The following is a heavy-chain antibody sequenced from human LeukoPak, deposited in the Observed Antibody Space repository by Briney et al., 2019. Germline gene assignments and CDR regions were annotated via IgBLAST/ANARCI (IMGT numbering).Heavy chain of an antibody. CDR3: ARAGGRWLVWNF. CDR2: ISDGGNT. CDR1: GGSISSYY. D-gene: IGHD6-19*01. Sequence: SETLSLTCTVSGGSISSYYWSWIRQPPGKGLEWIGYISDGGNTNYNPSLKSRVTISVQTSKNQFSLKLRSVTAADTAVYYCARAGGRWLVWNFWGQGTLVTVSS. V-gene: IGHV4-59*01. J-gene: IGHJ4*02.